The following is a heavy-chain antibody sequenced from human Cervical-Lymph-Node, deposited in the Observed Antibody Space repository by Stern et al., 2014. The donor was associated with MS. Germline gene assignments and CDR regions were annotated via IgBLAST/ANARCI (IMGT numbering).Heavy chain of an antibody. Sequence: QVQLVESGPEVKKPGASVRVSCKTSGYTFNKYAIHWVRQAPGQSLEWMGWIDTGNGRTMYSQKFQGRVTITKDTYASTAYMELSSLQPEDTAVYFCARQVSVTFQFLEWYYFDPWGQGTLVTVSS. J-gene: IGHJ4*02. CDR3: ARQVSVTFQFLEWYYFDP. CDR2: IDTGNGRT. V-gene: IGHV1-3*04. CDR1: GYTFNKYA. D-gene: IGHD3-3*01.